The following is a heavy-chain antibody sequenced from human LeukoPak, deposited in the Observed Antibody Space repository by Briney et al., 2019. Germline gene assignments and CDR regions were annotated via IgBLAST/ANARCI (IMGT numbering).Heavy chain of an antibody. V-gene: IGHV1-46*01. J-gene: IGHJ5*02. Sequence: ASVKVSCRASGYSFTSYYMHWVRQAPGQGLEWMGFINPSGSSAAYAQKFQGRLTMTRDMFTSTDYMELTSLTSDDTAVYYCARDNSVGETAWWFDPWGQGTLVTVSS. CDR2: INPSGSSA. CDR1: GYSFTSYY. D-gene: IGHD1-26*01. CDR3: ARDNSVGETAWWFDP.